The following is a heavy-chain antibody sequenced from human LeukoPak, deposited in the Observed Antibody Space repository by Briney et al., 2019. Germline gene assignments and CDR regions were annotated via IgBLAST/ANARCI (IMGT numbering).Heavy chain of an antibody. CDR2: IFNTGNA. D-gene: IGHD2-15*01. J-gene: IGHJ5*02. V-gene: IGHV4-59*08. CDR1: GGSISGYH. CDR3: ARKTYCSGGRCYGENWFDP. Sequence: SETLSLTCTVTGGSISGYHWNWIRLSPGKGLEWIANIFNTGNADYNPSLESRVTISVDTSKNEISLILTSVTAADTAIYYCARKTYCSGGRCYGENWFDPWGQGTLVTVSS.